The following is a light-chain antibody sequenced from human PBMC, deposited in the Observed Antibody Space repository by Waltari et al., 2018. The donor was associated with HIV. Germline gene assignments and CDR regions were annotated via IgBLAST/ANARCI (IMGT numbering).Light chain of an antibody. CDR1: ASNIGSNV. Sequence: QSVLTQPPSLSGTPGQRITISCSGSASNIGSNVVHWYQQLPGAAPKVLIYRPSQRPAGVPDRFSGSKSGTSGSLAISVLQSEDEATYYCATWDDSLNGHWVFGGGTKLTVL. V-gene: IGLV1-44*01. CDR3: ATWDDSLNGHWV. J-gene: IGLJ3*02. CDR2: RPS.